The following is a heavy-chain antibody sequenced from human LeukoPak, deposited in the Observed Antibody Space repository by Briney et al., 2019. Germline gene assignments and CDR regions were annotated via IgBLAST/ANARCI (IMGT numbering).Heavy chain of an antibody. V-gene: IGHV4-61*02. Sequence: TSETLSLTCTVSGGSISSGHYYWSWIRQPAGKGLEGIGRIYSSGNTNYNPSLKSRVTISVDTSKNQSSLRLSSVTAADTAVYYCARVRDGGSGSYYWFDPWGQGTLVTVSS. J-gene: IGHJ5*02. CDR2: IYSSGNT. D-gene: IGHD3-10*01. CDR1: GGSISSGHYY. CDR3: ARVRDGGSGSYYWFDP.